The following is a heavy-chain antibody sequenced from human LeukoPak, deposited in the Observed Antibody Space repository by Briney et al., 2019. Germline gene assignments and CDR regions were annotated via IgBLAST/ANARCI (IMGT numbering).Heavy chain of an antibody. J-gene: IGHJ4*02. V-gene: IGHV3-7*04. D-gene: IGHD5-24*01. CDR3: TRVGYIDEGIDY. CDR2: IKQDGSEK. CDR1: GFPFSSYW. Sequence: GGSLRLSCVASGFPFSSYWMTWVRQAPGKGLEWVANIKQDGSEKSYVDSVKGRFTISRDNAKNSLYLQMNSLRAEDTAIYYCTRVGYIDEGIDYWGQGTLVTVSS.